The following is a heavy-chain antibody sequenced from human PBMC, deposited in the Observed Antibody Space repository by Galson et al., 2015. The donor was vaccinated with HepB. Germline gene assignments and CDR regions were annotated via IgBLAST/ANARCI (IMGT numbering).Heavy chain of an antibody. Sequence: SLRLSCAASGFTFSSYGMHWVRQAPGKGLEWVAVIWYDGSNKYYADSVKGRFTISRDNSKNTLYLQMNSLRAEDTAVYYCARDRGGGDRPTRDYFDYWGQGTLVTVSS. CDR1: GFTFSSYG. CDR2: IWYDGSNK. CDR3: ARDRGGGDRPTRDYFDY. J-gene: IGHJ4*02. V-gene: IGHV3-33*01. D-gene: IGHD3-10*01.